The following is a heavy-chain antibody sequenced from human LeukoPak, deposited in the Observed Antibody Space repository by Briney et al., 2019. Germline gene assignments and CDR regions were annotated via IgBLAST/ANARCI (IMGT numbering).Heavy chain of an antibody. D-gene: IGHD2-2*01. CDR2: ISYSGST. Sequence: SETLSLTCTVSGGSISSYYWSWIRQPPGKGLEWIGYISYSGSTNYNPSLKSRVTTSLDTSKNQFSLKLTSVSAADTAVYYCARGSLGYCSSIICSGFDCWGQGTLVTVSS. CDR3: ARGSLGYCSSIICSGFDC. J-gene: IGHJ4*02. V-gene: IGHV4-59*01. CDR1: GGSISSYY.